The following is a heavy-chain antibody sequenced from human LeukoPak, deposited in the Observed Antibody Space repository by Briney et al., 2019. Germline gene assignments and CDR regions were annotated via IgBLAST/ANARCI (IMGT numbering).Heavy chain of an antibody. Sequence: GGSLRLSCGASGFTVSSNYMSWVRQAPGKGREWVSVIYSGGSTYYADSVKGRFTISRDNSKNTLYLQMNSLRAEDTAVYYCARDRLLNYYFDYWGQGTLVTVSS. V-gene: IGHV3-66*02. CDR1: GFTVSSNY. CDR2: IYSGGST. CDR3: ARDRLLNYYFDY. J-gene: IGHJ4*02.